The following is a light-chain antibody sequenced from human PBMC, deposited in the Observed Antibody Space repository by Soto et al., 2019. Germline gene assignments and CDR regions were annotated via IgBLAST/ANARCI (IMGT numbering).Light chain of an antibody. J-gene: IGKJ4*01. CDR2: LAS. CDR3: QQYYNAPVT. Sequence: DFVMTQSPDSLVVSLGERATINCMSIQSVLYDSNKKNYLAWYQQKPGQPPKLLLYLASTRVSGVPDRFCGSVSGTDFALTISSLKAEDEAVYYCQQYYNAPVTFGGGTKVEIK. V-gene: IGKV4-1*01. CDR1: QSVLYDSNKKNY.